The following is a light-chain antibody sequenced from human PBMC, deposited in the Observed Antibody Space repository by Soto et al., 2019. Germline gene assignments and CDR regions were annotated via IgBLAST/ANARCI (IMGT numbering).Light chain of an antibody. V-gene: IGKV3-15*01. J-gene: IGKJ1*01. CDR3: QQYNNWPQT. Sequence: ETVMTQSPATLSVSPGERATLSCRASQSVSSNLAWYQQKPCHAPTLLIFGASARATGIPARFSGSGSGTEFTLTISSLQSEDFAVYYCQQYNNWPQTFGQGTKVDIK. CDR1: QSVSSN. CDR2: GAS.